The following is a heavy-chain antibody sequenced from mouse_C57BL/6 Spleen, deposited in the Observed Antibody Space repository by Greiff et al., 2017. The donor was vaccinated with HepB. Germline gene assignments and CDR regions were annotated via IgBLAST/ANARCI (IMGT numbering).Heavy chain of an antibody. CDR2: ISYDGSN. CDR1: GYSITSGYY. J-gene: IGHJ3*01. Sequence: DVKLQESGPGLVKPSQSLSLTCSVPGYSITSGYYWNWIRQFPGNKLEWMGYISYDGSNNYNPSLKNRFSITRDTSKNQFFLKLNSVTTEDTATYYCARDYGSSYVFAYWGQGTLVTVSA. V-gene: IGHV3-6*01. CDR3: ARDYGSSYVFAY. D-gene: IGHD1-1*01.